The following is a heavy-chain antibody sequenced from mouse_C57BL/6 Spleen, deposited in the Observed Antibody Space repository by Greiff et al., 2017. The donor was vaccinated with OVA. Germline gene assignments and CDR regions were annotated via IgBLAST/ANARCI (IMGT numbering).Heavy chain of an antibody. CDR1: GYTFTSYW. J-gene: IGHJ4*01. Sequence: QVQLQQPGAELVKPGASVKLSCKASGYTFTSYWMHWVKQRPGQGLEWIGMIHHNSGSTNYNEKFKSKATLTVDKSSSTAYMQLSSLTSEDSAVYFCARDDYDDYAMDYWGQRTSVTVSS. V-gene: IGHV1-64*01. D-gene: IGHD2-4*01. CDR2: IHHNSGST. CDR3: ARDDYDDYAMDY.